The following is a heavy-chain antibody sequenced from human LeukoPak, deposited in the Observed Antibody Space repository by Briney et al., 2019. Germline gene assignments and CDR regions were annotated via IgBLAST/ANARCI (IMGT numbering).Heavy chain of an antibody. CDR2: ISGSGSST. V-gene: IGHV3-23*01. Sequence: PGGSLRLSCAASGFTFNIYAMSWVRQAPGKGLEWVSAISGSGSSTYYADSVKGRFITSRDNSKNTLYVQMNTLRAEDTAVYYCARSIYASGSSYTFDIWSHGKMVTVSS. CDR1: GFTFNIYA. J-gene: IGHJ3*02. D-gene: IGHD3-10*01. CDR3: ARSIYASGSSYTFDI.